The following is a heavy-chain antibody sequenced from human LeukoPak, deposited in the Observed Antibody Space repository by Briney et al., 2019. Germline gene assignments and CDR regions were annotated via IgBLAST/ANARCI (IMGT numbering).Heavy chain of an antibody. CDR2: IWYAGSNK. J-gene: IGHJ4*02. Sequence: PGGSLRLSCAASGFTFSSYGMHWVRQAPGKGLEWVAVIWYAGSNKYYADSVKGRFTISRDNSKNTLYLQMNSLRAEDTAVYYCARDPGKAGTTPGFDYWGQGTLVTVSS. D-gene: IGHD1-1*01. CDR1: GFTFSSYG. CDR3: ARDPGKAGTTPGFDY. V-gene: IGHV3-33*01.